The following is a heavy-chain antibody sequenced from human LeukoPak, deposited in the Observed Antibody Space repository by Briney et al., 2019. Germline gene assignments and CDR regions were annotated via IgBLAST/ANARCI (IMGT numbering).Heavy chain of an antibody. J-gene: IGHJ6*02. D-gene: IGHD3-3*01. Sequence: SETLSLTCSVSDGSINSSSYYWGWIRQPPGKGLEWIGYIYHSGTTSYNPSLKSRVTISVDTSKNQFSLRLTSVTAADTAVYYCASQLEGMDVWGQGTTVIVSS. V-gene: IGHV4-61*05. CDR1: DGSINSSSYY. CDR3: ASQLEGMDV. CDR2: IYHSGTT.